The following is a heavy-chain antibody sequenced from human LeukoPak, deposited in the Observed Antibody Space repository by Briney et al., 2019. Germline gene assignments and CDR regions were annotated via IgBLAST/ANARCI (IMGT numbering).Heavy chain of an antibody. CDR2: ISAGGGGT. Sequence: GGSLRLSCAASGFTFTYDVMAWVRQAPGKGLEWVSGISAGGGGTYYADSVKGRFTISRDNSKKTVSLQMNSLRAEDTAVYYCANGGYSREERFDPWGQGTLVIVSS. CDR1: GFTFTYDV. CDR3: ANGGYSREERFDP. D-gene: IGHD5-12*01. J-gene: IGHJ5*02. V-gene: IGHV3-23*01.